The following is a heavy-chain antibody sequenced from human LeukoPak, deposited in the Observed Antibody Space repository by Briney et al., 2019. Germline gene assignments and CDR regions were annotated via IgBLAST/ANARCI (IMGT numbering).Heavy chain of an antibody. V-gene: IGHV3-53*01. CDR1: GITVSTNY. Sequence: PGGSLRLSCAASGITVSTNYMNWVRQAPGKGLEWVSVIYSTDKTNYADSVKGRFTISRDNSKNTLYLQMNSLRAEDTAVYYCAKDGGATTVAPWSFDYWGQGTLVTVSS. CDR2: IYSTDKT. D-gene: IGHD4-23*01. J-gene: IGHJ4*02. CDR3: AKDGGATTVAPWSFDY.